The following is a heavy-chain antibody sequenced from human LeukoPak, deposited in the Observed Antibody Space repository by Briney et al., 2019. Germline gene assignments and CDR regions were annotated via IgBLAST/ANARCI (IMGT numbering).Heavy chain of an antibody. Sequence: GGSLRLSCAASGFTFSSYSMNWVRQAPGKGLEWVSYISSSSSTIYYADSVKGRFTISRDNSKNTLYLQMNILRAEDTAVYYCARQYYYGSGTYGRDFWGQGTLVTVSS. J-gene: IGHJ4*02. D-gene: IGHD3-10*01. V-gene: IGHV3-48*01. CDR2: ISSSSSTI. CDR3: ARQYYYGSGTYGRDF. CDR1: GFTFSSYS.